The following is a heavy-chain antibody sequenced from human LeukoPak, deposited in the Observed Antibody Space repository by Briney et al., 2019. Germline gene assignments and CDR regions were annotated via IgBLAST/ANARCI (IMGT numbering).Heavy chain of an antibody. CDR1: GFTFGDYA. CDR2: IRSKAYGGTT. V-gene: IGHV3-49*04. Sequence: GGSLRLSCTASGFTFGDYAMSWVRQAPGKGLEWVGFIRSKAYGGTTEYAASVKGRFTISRDDSKNTLYLQMNSLKTEDTAVYYCTTDFSTYDYWGQGTLVTVSS. D-gene: IGHD2/OR15-2a*01. J-gene: IGHJ4*02. CDR3: TTDFSTYDY.